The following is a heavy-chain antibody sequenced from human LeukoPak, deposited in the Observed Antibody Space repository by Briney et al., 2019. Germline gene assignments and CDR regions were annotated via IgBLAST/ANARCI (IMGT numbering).Heavy chain of an antibody. V-gene: IGHV3-30-3*01. CDR2: ISYDGGNK. Sequence: GGSLRLSCAASGFTFSSYAMHWVRQAPGKGLEWVAVISYDGGNKYYADSVKGRFTISRDNSKNTLYLQMNSLRAEDTAVYYCARGVYSYGYIGGFFDYWGQGTLVTVSS. CDR3: ARGVYSYGYIGGFFDY. D-gene: IGHD5-18*01. J-gene: IGHJ4*02. CDR1: GFTFSSYA.